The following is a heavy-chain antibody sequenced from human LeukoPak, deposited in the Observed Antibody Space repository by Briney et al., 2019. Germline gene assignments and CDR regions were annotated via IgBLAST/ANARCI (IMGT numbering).Heavy chain of an antibody. CDR2: ISGSGGST. CDR1: GFTFDDYA. V-gene: IGHV3-23*01. J-gene: IGHJ4*02. CDR3: AKVPGSWFFDY. D-gene: IGHD3-10*01. Sequence: GGSLRLSCAASGFTFDDYAMHWVRQAPGKGLEWVSAISGSGGSTYYADSVKGRFTISRDNSKNTLYLQMNSLRAEDTAVYYCAKVPGSWFFDYWGQGTLVTVSS.